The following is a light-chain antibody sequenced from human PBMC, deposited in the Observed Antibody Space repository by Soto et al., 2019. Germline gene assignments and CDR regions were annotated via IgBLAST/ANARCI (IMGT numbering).Light chain of an antibody. Sequence: DIELTQSPSPLSASVGDRVAITCLASQSISTYLTWYQQKPGKAPKVLIYEASTLHSGVPSRFSSSGSGTEYSLTIISRLPEDYSTYYYRQHKSNSPLTFGRGTKVDIK. V-gene: IGKV1-9*01. CDR1: QSISTY. CDR2: EAS. J-gene: IGKJ3*01. CDR3: RQHKSNSPLT.